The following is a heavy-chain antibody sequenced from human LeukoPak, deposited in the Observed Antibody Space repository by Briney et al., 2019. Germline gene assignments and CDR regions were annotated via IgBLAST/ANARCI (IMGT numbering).Heavy chain of an antibody. D-gene: IGHD2-8*01. Sequence: GGSLRLSCAASGFTFSNCGMHWVRQAPGKGLEWVTVISYDGSKKHYADSVQGRFTVSRDNSKNTLYLQMNSLRAEDTAVYYCARALIGYYFDYWGQGTLVTVSS. CDR3: ARALIGYYFDY. CDR2: ISYDGSKK. V-gene: IGHV3-30*03. J-gene: IGHJ4*02. CDR1: GFTFSNCG.